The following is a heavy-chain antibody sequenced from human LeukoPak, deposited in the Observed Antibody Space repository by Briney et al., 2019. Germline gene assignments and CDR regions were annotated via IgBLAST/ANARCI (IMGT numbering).Heavy chain of an antibody. J-gene: IGHJ4*02. Sequence: GGSLRLSCAASGFSVINAWMSWVRQAPGQGLESVGRIKSRADGGTTGYAAPVEGRFSISRDDSENTLYLQMNSLQIDDTALYYCLIFPGRWGQGTLVTVSS. V-gene: IGHV3-15*05. CDR1: GFSVINAW. D-gene: IGHD3-3*01. CDR3: LIFPGR. CDR2: IKSRADGGTT.